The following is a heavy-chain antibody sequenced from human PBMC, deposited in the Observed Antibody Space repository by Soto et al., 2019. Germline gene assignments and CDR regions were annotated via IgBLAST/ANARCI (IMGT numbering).Heavy chain of an antibody. CDR1: SGSFSGYY. CDR2: ISQSGNT. Sequence: PSETLSLTCSIYSGSFSGYYWSWIRQPPGKGLEWIGEISQSGNTNYSPSLKSRVAISVDTSKSQFSLNVTSVTAADTAVYFCARGRYCLTGRCFPNWFDSWGQGALVTVSS. J-gene: IGHJ5*01. D-gene: IGHD7-27*01. CDR3: ARGRYCLTGRCFPNWFDS. V-gene: IGHV4-34*01.